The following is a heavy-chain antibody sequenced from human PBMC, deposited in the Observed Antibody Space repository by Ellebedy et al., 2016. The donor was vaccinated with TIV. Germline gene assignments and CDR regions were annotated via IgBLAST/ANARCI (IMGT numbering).Heavy chain of an antibody. CDR1: GGSFSGYF. V-gene: IGHV4-34*01. Sequence: MPSETLSLTCAVYGGSFSGYFWSRTRQPPGKGLEWIGEINPSGTTNYNPSLKSRVTISVDTPKKQFSLRLTSVTAADTAVYYCARGGGDRPHALDVWGPGTKVTVSS. D-gene: IGHD1-26*01. J-gene: IGHJ3*01. CDR2: INPSGTT. CDR3: ARGGGDRPHALDV.